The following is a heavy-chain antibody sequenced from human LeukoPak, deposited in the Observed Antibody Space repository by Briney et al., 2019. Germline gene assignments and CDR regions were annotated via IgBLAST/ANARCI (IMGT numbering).Heavy chain of an antibody. CDR2: IMPLFGTA. CDR3: ARDVHGDYGSGWFDP. V-gene: IGHV1-69*05. Sequence: SVKVSCKTSGGTFNNSAISWVRQAPGQGLEWLGGIMPLFGTAGYAQKFQGRVTITKNESTRTVYLELTSLTSDDTAVYYCARDVHGDYGSGWFDPWGQGTLVSVSS. J-gene: IGHJ5*02. D-gene: IGHD4-17*01. CDR1: GGTFNNSA.